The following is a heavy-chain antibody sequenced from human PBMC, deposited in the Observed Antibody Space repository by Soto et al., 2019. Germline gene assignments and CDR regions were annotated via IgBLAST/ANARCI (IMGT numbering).Heavy chain of an antibody. J-gene: IGHJ4*02. CDR1: GYTFTSYA. Sequence: QVQLVQSGAEEKKPGASVKVSCKASGYTFTSYAMHWVRQAPGQRLEWMGWINAGNGNTKYSQKFQGRVTITRDTSASTAYMELTSLRSEDTAVYYCARGIAPYYFDYWGQGTLVTVSS. V-gene: IGHV1-3*05. CDR2: INAGNGNT. D-gene: IGHD6-13*01. CDR3: ARGIAPYYFDY.